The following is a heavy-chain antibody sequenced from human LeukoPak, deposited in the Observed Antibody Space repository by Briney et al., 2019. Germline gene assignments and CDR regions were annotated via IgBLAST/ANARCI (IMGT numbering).Heavy chain of an antibody. V-gene: IGHV3-21*01. Sequence: GGSLRLSCAASGFTFSSYSMNWVRQAPGKGLEWVSSISSSSSYIYYADSVKGRFTISRDNAKNSLYLQMNSLRAVDTAVYYCAREARWFGGTYYYYGMDVWGQGTTVTVSS. J-gene: IGHJ6*02. CDR3: AREARWFGGTYYYYGMDV. CDR2: ISSSSSYI. D-gene: IGHD3-10*01. CDR1: GFTFSSYS.